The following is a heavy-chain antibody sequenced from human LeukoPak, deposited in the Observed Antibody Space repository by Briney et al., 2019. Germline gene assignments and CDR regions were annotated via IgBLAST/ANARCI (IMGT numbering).Heavy chain of an antibody. CDR1: GFTFSSYA. CDR3: ARVLAAGTLDY. CDR2: ISYDGSNE. V-gene: IGHV3-30*04. Sequence: PGRSLRLSCAASGFTFSSYAMHWVRQAPGKGLEWVAVISYDGSNEYYADSVKGRFTISRDNSKNTLYLQMNSLRAEDTAVYYCARVLAAGTLDYWGQGTLVTVSS. J-gene: IGHJ4*02. D-gene: IGHD6-13*01.